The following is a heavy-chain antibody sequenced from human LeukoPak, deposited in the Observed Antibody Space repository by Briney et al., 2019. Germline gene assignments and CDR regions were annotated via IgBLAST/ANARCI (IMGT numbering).Heavy chain of an antibody. Sequence: PGGSLRLSCAASGFTFSSYGMHWVRQAPGKGLEWVAVIWYDGSNKYYADSVKGRFTISRDNSKNTLYLQMNSLRAEDTAVYYCAREEATKGYFDYWGQGTLVTVSS. D-gene: IGHD5-12*01. CDR2: IWYDGSNK. V-gene: IGHV3-33*01. CDR1: GFTFSSYG. CDR3: AREEATKGYFDY. J-gene: IGHJ4*02.